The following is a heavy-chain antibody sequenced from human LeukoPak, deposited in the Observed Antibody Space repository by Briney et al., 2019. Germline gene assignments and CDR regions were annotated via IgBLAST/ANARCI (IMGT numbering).Heavy chain of an antibody. V-gene: IGHV1-8*01. Sequence: ASVKVSCKASGYTFTSYDINWVRQATGQGLEWMGWMNPNSGNTGYAQKFQGRVTMTRNTSISTAYMELSSLRSEDTAVYYCARGHSSGWYGYYYYGMDVWGQGTTVTVSS. J-gene: IGHJ6*02. CDR1: GYTFTSYD. CDR3: ARGHSSGWYGYYYYGMDV. D-gene: IGHD6-19*01. CDR2: MNPNSGNT.